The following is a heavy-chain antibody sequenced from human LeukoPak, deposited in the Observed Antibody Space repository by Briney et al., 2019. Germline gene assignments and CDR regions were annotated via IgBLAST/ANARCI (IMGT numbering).Heavy chain of an antibody. V-gene: IGHV3-13*01. D-gene: IGHD6-19*01. CDR2: IGTAGDT. Sequence: GGSLRLSCAASGFTFSSYDMHWVHHATGKGLEWVSGIGTAGDTYYPGSVKGRFTISRENAKNSLYLQMNSLRAGDTAVYYCARVKSYSSGGLDAFDIWGQGTMVTVSS. CDR1: GFTFSSYD. J-gene: IGHJ3*02. CDR3: ARVKSYSSGGLDAFDI.